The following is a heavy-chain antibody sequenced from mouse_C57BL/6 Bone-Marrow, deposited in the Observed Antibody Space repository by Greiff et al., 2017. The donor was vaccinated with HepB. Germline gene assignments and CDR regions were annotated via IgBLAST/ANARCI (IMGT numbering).Heavy chain of an antibody. CDR3: ARIYSNYGGFAY. CDR2: IWSGGST. V-gene: IGHV2-2*01. J-gene: IGHJ3*01. Sequence: VKLQESGPGLVQPSQSLSITCTVSGFSLTSYGVHWVRQSPGKGLEWLGVIWSGGSTDYNAAFISRLSISKDNSKSQVFFKMNSLQADDTAIYYCARIYSNYGGFAYWGQGTLVTVSA. CDR1: GFSLTSYG. D-gene: IGHD2-5*01.